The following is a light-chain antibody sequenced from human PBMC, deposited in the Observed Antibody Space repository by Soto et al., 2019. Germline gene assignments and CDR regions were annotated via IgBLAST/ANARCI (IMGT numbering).Light chain of an antibody. J-gene: IGKJ1*01. CDR3: QQRSNWPPWT. CDR2: DAS. CDR1: QSVSSY. Sequence: EIVLTQSPATQSLSPGERATLSCRASQSVSSYLAWYQQKPGQAPRLLIYDASNRATGIPARFSGSGSGTDFILTISSLEPEDFAVYYCQQRSNWPPWTFGQGTKVEIK. V-gene: IGKV3-11*01.